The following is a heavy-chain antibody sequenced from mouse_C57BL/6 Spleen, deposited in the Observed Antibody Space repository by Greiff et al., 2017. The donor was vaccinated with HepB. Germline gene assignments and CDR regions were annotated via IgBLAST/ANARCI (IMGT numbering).Heavy chain of an antibody. V-gene: IGHV5-15*01. CDR2: ISNLAYSI. CDR3: ARSTYDGNSWYFDY. Sequence: EVQGVESGGGLVQPGGSLKLSCAASGFTFSDYGMAWVRQAPRKGPEWVAFISNLAYSIYYADTVTGRFTISRENAKNTLYLEMSSLRSEDTAMYYCARSTYDGNSWYFDYWGQGTTLTVSS. CDR1: GFTFSDYG. J-gene: IGHJ2*01. D-gene: IGHD2-3*01.